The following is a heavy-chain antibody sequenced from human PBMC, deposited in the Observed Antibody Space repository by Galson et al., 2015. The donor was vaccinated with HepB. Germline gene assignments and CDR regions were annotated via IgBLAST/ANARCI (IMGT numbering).Heavy chain of an antibody. Sequence: SLRLSCAASGFTFSSYAMSWVRQAPGKGLEWVSAISGSGGSTYYADSVKGRFTISRDNSKNTLYLQMNSLRAENTAVYYCAKESSMESYFDYWGQGTLVTVSS. V-gene: IGHV3-23*01. D-gene: IGHD2-8*01. CDR1: GFTFSSYA. CDR3: AKESSMESYFDY. CDR2: ISGSGGST. J-gene: IGHJ4*02.